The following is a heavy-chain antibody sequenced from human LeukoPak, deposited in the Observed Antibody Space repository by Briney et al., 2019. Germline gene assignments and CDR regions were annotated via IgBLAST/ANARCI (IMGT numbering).Heavy chain of an antibody. Sequence: SLRLSCAASGFTLSSYGMHWVRQAPGKGLEWVAVISYVGGNKYYADSVKGRLTISRDNSKKTLYLQMNSLRAEDTAVYYCAKARVVVAADYWGQGTLSPSPQ. D-gene: IGHD2-15*01. CDR2: ISYVGGNK. V-gene: IGHV3-30*18. J-gene: IGHJ4*02. CDR3: AKARVVVAADY. CDR1: GFTLSSYG.